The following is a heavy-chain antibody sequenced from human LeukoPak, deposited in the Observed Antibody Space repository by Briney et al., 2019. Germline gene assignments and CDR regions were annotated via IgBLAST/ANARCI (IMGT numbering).Heavy chain of an antibody. D-gene: IGHD2-2*01. Sequence: GESLKISCKGSGYSFTSYWIGWVRQIPGKGLEWMGIIYPGDSDTRYSPSFQGQVTISADKSTSTAYLQWSSLKASDTAMYYCARRGYCSSTSCHDAFDIWGQGTMVTVSS. CDR1: GYSFTSYW. V-gene: IGHV5-51*01. CDR3: ARRGYCSSTSCHDAFDI. J-gene: IGHJ3*02. CDR2: IYPGDSDT.